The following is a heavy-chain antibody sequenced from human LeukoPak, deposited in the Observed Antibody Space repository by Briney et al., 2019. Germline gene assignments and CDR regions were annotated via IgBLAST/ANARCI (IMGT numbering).Heavy chain of an antibody. D-gene: IGHD2-15*01. CDR2: ISSSSSYI. CDR3: ASEGMGRRAFDI. Sequence: PGGSLRLSCAASGFTFSTYSMNWVRQAPGKGLEWVSSISSSSSYIYYADSVKGRFTISRDNAKNSLYLQMSSLRAGDTAVYYCASEGMGRRAFDIWGQGTMVTVSS. CDR1: GFTFSTYS. J-gene: IGHJ3*02. V-gene: IGHV3-21*01.